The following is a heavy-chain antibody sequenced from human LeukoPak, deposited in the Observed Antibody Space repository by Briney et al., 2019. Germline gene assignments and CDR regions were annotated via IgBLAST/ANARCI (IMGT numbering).Heavy chain of an antibody. Sequence: PSETLSLTCTVSGGSISSYYWSWIRQPPGKGLEWSGYIYYSGSTNYNPSPKSRVTISVDTSKNKSYLKLSSVTAADTAVYYCARGTYSSGRIPFDYWGPGTLVTVSS. V-gene: IGHV4-59*01. CDR2: IYYSGST. CDR3: ARGTYSSGRIPFDY. J-gene: IGHJ4*02. D-gene: IGHD6-19*01. CDR1: GGSISSYY.